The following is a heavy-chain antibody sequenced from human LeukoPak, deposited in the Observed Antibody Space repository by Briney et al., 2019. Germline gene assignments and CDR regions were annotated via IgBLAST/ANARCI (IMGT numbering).Heavy chain of an antibody. CDR2: IYYSGGT. CDR3: ARHYYDSSGYYLEGFDI. V-gene: IGHV4-39*01. D-gene: IGHD3-22*01. CDR1: GGSISSSSYY. J-gene: IGHJ3*02. Sequence: SETLSLTCTVSGGSISSSSYYWGWLRQPPGTGLEWIGSIYYSGGTYYNPSLKSRVTISVDTSKNQFSLKLSSVTAADTAVYYCARHYYDSSGYYLEGFDIWGQGTMVTVSS.